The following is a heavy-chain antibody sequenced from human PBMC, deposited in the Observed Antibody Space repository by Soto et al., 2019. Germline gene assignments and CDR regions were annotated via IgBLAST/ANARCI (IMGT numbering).Heavy chain of an antibody. CDR1: GFTFSSYG. J-gene: IGHJ4*02. CDR3: AKDLLHQWLVPGPFDY. D-gene: IGHD6-19*01. CDR2: ISYDGGNK. V-gene: IGHV3-30*18. Sequence: GGSLRLSCAASGFTFSSYGMHWVRQAPGKGLEWVAVISYDGGNKYYADSVKGRFTISRDNSKNTLYLQMNSLRAEDTAVYYCAKDLLHQWLVPGPFDYWGQGTLVTVSS.